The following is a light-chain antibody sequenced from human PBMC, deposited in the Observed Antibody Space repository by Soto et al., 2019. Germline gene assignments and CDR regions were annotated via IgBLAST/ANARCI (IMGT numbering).Light chain of an antibody. CDR1: ESVASSY. CDR3: QQYCRSPWT. V-gene: IGKV3-20*01. CDR2: GAS. J-gene: IGKJ1*01. Sequence: EIVLTQSPGTLSVSLGEGATLSCRASESVASSYFAWYQQIPGQAPRHLIYGASCRVTGIVDTFSGSGSWTEDSPTIISLQPEEFAVYYCQQYCRSPWTSGQGTKVDIK.